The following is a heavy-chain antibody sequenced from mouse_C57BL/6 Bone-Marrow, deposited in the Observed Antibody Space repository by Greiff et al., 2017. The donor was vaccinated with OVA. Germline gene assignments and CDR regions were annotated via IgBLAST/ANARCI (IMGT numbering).Heavy chain of an antibody. CDR3: ARVMGVVATDYAMDY. D-gene: IGHD1-1*01. V-gene: IGHV1-9*01. Sequence: QVQLQQSGAELLKPGASVKLSCKATGYTFTGYWLEWVKQRPGHGLEWIGEILPGSGSTNYNEKFKGKATFTADTSSNTAYMQLSSLTTEDSAIYYCARVMGVVATDYAMDYWGQGTSVTVTS. CDR2: ILPGSGST. CDR1: GYTFTGYW. J-gene: IGHJ4*01.